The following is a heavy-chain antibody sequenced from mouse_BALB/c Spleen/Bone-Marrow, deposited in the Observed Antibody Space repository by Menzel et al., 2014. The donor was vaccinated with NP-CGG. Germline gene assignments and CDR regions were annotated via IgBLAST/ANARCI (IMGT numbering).Heavy chain of an antibody. CDR1: GYTFTSYW. Sequence: VQGVESGAELVKPGAPVKLSCKASGYTFTSYWMNWVKQRPGRGLEWIGRIDPSDSETHYNQKFKDKATLTVDKSSSTAYIQLSSLTSEDSAVYYCARGGYLFAYWGQGTLVTVSA. J-gene: IGHJ3*01. CDR3: ARGGYLFAY. V-gene: IGHV1-69*02. D-gene: IGHD3-1*01. CDR2: IDPSDSET.